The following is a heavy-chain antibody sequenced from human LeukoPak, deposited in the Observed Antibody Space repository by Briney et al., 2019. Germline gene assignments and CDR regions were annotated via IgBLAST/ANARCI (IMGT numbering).Heavy chain of an antibody. CDR1: GGSLSGYY. V-gene: IGHV4-34*01. CDR3: ARGGALRFLEWLLFGDYFDY. Sequence: SETLSLTCAVYGGSLSGYYWSWIRQPPGKGLEWIGEINHSGSTNYNPSLKSRVTISVDTSKNQFSLKLSSVTAADTAVYYCARGGALRFLEWLLFGDYFDYWGQGTLVTVSS. CDR2: INHSGST. J-gene: IGHJ4*02. D-gene: IGHD3-3*01.